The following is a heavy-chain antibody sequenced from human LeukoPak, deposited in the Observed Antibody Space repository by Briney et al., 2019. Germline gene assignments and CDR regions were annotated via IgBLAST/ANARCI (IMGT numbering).Heavy chain of an antibody. CDR2: INPNSGGT. CDR1: GYTFTGYY. V-gene: IGHV1-2*02. D-gene: IGHD5-18*01. CDR3: ARDYGGYSNLYYYYMDV. J-gene: IGHJ6*03. Sequence: ASVKVSCKASGYTFTGYYMHWVRQAPGQGLEWMGWINPNSGGTNYAQKFQGRVTMTRDTSISTAYMELSRLRSDDTAVYYCARDYGGYSNLYYYYMDVWGKGTTVTVSS.